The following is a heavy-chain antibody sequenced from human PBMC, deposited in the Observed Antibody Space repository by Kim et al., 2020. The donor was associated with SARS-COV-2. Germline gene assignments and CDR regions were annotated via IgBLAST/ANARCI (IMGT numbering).Heavy chain of an antibody. CDR3: ARDGRIGNLARYYYGMDV. V-gene: IGHV6-1*01. CDR2: TYYRSKWYN. J-gene: IGHJ6*02. Sequence: SQTLSLTCAISGDSVSSNSAAWNWIRQSPSRGLEWLGRTYYRSKWYNDYAVSVKSRITINPDTSQNQFSLQLNSVTPEGTAVYYCARDGRIGNLARYYYGMDVWGQGTTVTVSS. D-gene: IGHD1-1*01. CDR1: GDSVSSNSAA.